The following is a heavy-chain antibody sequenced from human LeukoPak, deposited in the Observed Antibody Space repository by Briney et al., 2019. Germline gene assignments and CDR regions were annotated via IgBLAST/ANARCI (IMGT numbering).Heavy chain of an antibody. CDR3: AREDYYGSGSYTYFDY. CDR1: GYTFTSYG. J-gene: IGHJ4*02. V-gene: IGHV1-18*01. Sequence: ASVTVSYKDSGYTFTSYGISWVRQAPGQGVEGMGWISAYNVNTNYSQKLQCTVTMTTDPSTSTAYMELRSLRSDDTAVYYCAREDYYGSGSYTYFDYWGQGTLVTVSS. CDR2: ISAYNVNT. D-gene: IGHD3-10*01.